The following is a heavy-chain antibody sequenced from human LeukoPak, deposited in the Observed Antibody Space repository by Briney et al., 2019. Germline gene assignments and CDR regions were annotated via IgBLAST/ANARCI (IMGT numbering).Heavy chain of an antibody. CDR3: AKDLGSGWYRGLRAFDI. Sequence: GGSLRLSCAASGFTFSSYAMSWVRQAPGKGLEWVSAISGSGGSTYYADSVKGRFTISRDNSRNTLYPQMNSLRAEDTAVYYCAKDLGSGWYRGLRAFDIWGQGTMVTVSS. CDR2: ISGSGGST. CDR1: GFTFSSYA. V-gene: IGHV3-23*01. J-gene: IGHJ3*02. D-gene: IGHD6-19*01.